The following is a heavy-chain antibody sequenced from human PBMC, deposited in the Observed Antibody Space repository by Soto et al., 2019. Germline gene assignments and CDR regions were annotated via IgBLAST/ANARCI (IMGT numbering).Heavy chain of an antibody. CDR1: GYTFTSYG. CDR2: ISAYNGNT. Sequence: ASVKVSCKASGYTFTSYGISWVRQAPGQGLEWMGWISAYNGNTNYAQKLQGRVTMTTDTSTSTAYMELRSLRSDDTAVYYCARYYNWIHYYYYGMDVWGQGXTVTVYS. J-gene: IGHJ6*02. CDR3: ARYYNWIHYYYYGMDV. D-gene: IGHD3-10*01. V-gene: IGHV1-18*04.